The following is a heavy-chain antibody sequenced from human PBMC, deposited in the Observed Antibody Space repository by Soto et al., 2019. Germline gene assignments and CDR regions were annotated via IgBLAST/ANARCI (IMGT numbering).Heavy chain of an antibody. CDR1: GGSISSGDYY. J-gene: IGHJ4*02. V-gene: IGHV4-61*08. D-gene: IGHD2-15*01. CDR3: SRGARVVNDY. CDR2: IYNGGST. Sequence: SETLSLTCTVSGGSISSGDYYWSWIRQPPGKGLEWIGYIYNGGSTSYNPSLKSRVTISVDTSKNQFSLKLSSVTAADTAGYCGSRGARVVNDYWGQGTLVSVSS.